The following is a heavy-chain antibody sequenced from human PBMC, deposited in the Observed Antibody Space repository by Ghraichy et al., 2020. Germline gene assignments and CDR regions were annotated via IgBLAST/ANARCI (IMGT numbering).Heavy chain of an antibody. D-gene: IGHD2-21*01. J-gene: IGHJ4*02. CDR2: ISFDGSNK. CDR1: GLTFSCCG. Sequence: GGSLRLSCEGSGLTFSCCGMHWVRQAPGKGLEWVALISFDGSNKNYIESVKGRFSVSRDNSKSTLYLQMNSLRVEDTAIYYCANFVGTDPTGRFDNWGQGTRVTVS. CDR3: ANFVGTDPTGRFDN. V-gene: IGHV3-30*02.